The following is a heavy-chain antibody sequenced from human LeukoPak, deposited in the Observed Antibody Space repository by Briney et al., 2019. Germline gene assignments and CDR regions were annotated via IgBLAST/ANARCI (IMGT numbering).Heavy chain of an antibody. Sequence: GGSLRLSCAASGFTFSSYSMNWVRQAPGKGLEWVSSISSSSSYIYYADSVKGRFTISRDNAKNSLYLQMNSLRAEDTAVYYCASGAIFGVFRTWGQGALVTVSS. CDR1: GFTFSSYS. J-gene: IGHJ5*02. V-gene: IGHV3-21*01. CDR2: ISSSSSYI. CDR3: ASGAIFGVFRT. D-gene: IGHD3-3*01.